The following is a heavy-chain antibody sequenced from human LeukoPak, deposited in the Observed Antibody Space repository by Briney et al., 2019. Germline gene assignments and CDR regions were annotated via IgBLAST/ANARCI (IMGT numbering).Heavy chain of an antibody. V-gene: IGHV3-23*01. Sequence: GGSLRLSCAASGFTFISQALSWVRQAPGKGLEWVSSFTGSAGNIHYADSVKGRFTLSRDTSKETMYLQMNSLRADDTAIYYCAAGGGNTFNPWGQGTLVTVSS. CDR2: FTGSAGNI. D-gene: IGHD1/OR15-1a*01. CDR1: GFTFISQA. CDR3: AAGGGNTFNP. J-gene: IGHJ5*02.